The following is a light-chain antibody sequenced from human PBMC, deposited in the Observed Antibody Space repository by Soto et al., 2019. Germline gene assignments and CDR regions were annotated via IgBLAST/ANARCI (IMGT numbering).Light chain of an antibody. V-gene: IGLV2-8*01. J-gene: IGLJ1*01. Sequence: QSVLTQPPSASGSPGQSVTIACTGTSKDVGYYNYVSWYQQPPGKAPKLLIYDVSKRPSGVPDRFSGSKSGNTASLTVSGLQAEDEGDYYCSSYAGSEYPYVFGTGTKVTVL. CDR1: SKDVGYYNY. CDR2: DVS. CDR3: SSYAGSEYPYV.